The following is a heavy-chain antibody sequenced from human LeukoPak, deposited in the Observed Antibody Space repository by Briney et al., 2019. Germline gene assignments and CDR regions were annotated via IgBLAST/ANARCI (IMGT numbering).Heavy chain of an antibody. V-gene: IGHV5-51*01. Sequence: GESLKISCKGSGYSFTSYWIGWVRQMPGKGLEWMGMTSPEESTTKYSPSFEGQVIISADKSTDSAFLQWTTLKASDTAMYFCARRFYSGSYLIDSWGQGTLVTVS. CDR3: ARRFYSGSYLIDS. CDR1: GYSFTSYW. J-gene: IGHJ4*02. CDR2: TSPEESTT. D-gene: IGHD3-16*02.